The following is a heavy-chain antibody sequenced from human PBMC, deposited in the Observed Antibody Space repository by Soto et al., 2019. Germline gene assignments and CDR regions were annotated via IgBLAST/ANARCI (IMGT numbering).Heavy chain of an antibody. CDR3: AKGRSALPLFDY. D-gene: IGHD6-6*01. V-gene: IGHV3-23*01. CDR1: GFSFSRFA. Sequence: EVQLSESGGGWGQPGGSLGLSCAASGFSFSRFAMNRVRQAPGNGLECVSVISGGGGNTDYAASVKGRLRVSRDNAKITLDLEMNSLRVEDTGIYFCAKGRSALPLFDYWGQGALVTV. CDR2: ISGGGGNT. J-gene: IGHJ4*02.